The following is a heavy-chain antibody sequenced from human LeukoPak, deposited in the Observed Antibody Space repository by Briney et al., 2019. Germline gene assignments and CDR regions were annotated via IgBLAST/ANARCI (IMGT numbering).Heavy chain of an antibody. CDR1: GFTFSSYS. CDR2: ISSSSTYI. J-gene: IGHJ4*02. CDR3: ARGVYEEDVNY. Sequence: GGSLRLSCAASGFTFSSYSMNWVRQAPGKGLEWVSSISSSSTYIYYADSVKGRFTISRDNAKNTLYMQMNSLRGEDTAVYYCARGVYEEDVNYWGQGTLVTVSS. D-gene: IGHD2-8*01. V-gene: IGHV3-21*01.